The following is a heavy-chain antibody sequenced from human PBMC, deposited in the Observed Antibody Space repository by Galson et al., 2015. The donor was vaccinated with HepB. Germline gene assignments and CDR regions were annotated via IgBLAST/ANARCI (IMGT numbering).Heavy chain of an antibody. CDR2: ISWNSGSI. V-gene: IGHV3-9*01. Sequence: SLRLSCAASGFTFDDYAMHWVRQAPGKGLEWVSGISWNSGSIGYADSVKGRFTISRDNAKNSLYLQMNSLRAEDTALYYCAKDIAVGAFDIWGQGTMVTVSS. J-gene: IGHJ3*02. CDR1: GFTFDDYA. CDR3: AKDIAVGAFDI. D-gene: IGHD4-23*01.